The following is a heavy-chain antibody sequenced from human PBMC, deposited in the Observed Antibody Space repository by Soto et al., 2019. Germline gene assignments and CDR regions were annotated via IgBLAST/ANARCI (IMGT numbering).Heavy chain of an antibody. CDR1: GGSLSSGGNY. CDR3: ARDRAQTSMAIDY. Sequence: SETLSRTCSVSGGSLSSGGNYWTWIRQHPGKGLEWIGYIYYSGATYYNPSLRSRVIISLDASKNQFSLKLTSVTAADMAVYYCARDRAQTSMAIDYWGQGTLVTVSS. D-gene: IGHD5-18*01. CDR2: IYYSGAT. V-gene: IGHV4-31*03. J-gene: IGHJ4*02.